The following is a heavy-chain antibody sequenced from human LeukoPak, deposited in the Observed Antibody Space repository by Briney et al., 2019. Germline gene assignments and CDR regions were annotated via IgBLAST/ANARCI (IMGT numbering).Heavy chain of an antibody. V-gene: IGHV1-69*04. CDR2: IIPICGIA. J-gene: IGHJ3*02. D-gene: IGHD2-15*01. Sequence: SVKVSCKASGGTFSSYAISWVRQAPGQGLEWMGRIIPICGIANYAQKFQGRVTITADKSTSTAYMELSSLRSEDTAVYYCARGIGYCSGGSCYRIGDAFDIWGQGTMVTVSS. CDR1: GGTFSSYA. CDR3: ARGIGYCSGGSCYRIGDAFDI.